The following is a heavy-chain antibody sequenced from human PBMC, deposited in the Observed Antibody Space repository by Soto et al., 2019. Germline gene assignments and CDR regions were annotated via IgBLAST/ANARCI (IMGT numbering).Heavy chain of an antibody. J-gene: IGHJ4*02. D-gene: IGHD2-2*01. V-gene: IGHV3-21*01. CDR1: GFTFSSYS. CDR3: ARDLVHIVVVPAAMDY. CDR2: ISSSSSYI. Sequence: GGSLRLSCAASGFTFSSYSMNWVRQAPGKGLEWVSSISSSSSYIYYADSVKGRFTISRDNAKNSLYLQMNSLRAEDTAVYYCARDLVHIVVVPAAMDYWGQGTLVTVSS.